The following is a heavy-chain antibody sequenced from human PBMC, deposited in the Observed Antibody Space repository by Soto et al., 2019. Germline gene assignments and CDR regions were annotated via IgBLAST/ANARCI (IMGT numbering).Heavy chain of an antibody. CDR2: ISSSSSTI. CDR3: ARDHGITIFGVARGSFDY. J-gene: IGHJ4*02. V-gene: IGHV3-48*02. Sequence: GGSLRLSCAASGFTFSSYSMNWVRQAPGKGLEWVSYISSSSSTIYYADSVKGRFTISRDNAKNSLYLQMNSLRDEDTAVYYCARDHGITIFGVARGSFDYWGQGTLVTVSS. D-gene: IGHD3-3*01. CDR1: GFTFSSYS.